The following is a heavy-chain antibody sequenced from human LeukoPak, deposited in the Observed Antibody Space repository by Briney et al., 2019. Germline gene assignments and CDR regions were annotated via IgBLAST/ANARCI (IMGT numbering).Heavy chain of an antibody. CDR1: GYTFTSYG. V-gene: IGHV1-2*02. CDR2: INPNSGGT. Sequence: ASVKVSCKASGYTFTSYGISWVRQAPGQGLEWMGWINPNSGGTNYAQKFQGRVTMTRDTSISTAYMELSRLRSDDTAVYYCATLHRVNYFDYWGQGTLVTVSS. CDR3: ATLHRVNYFDY. J-gene: IGHJ4*02. D-gene: IGHD3-22*01.